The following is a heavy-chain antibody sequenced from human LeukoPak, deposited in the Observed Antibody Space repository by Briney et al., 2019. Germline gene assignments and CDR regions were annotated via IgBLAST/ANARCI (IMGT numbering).Heavy chain of an antibody. J-gene: IGHJ6*02. CDR3: ATGATQYYYYGMDV. D-gene: IGHD1-26*01. V-gene: IGHV3-66*01. Sequence: PGGSLRLSCAASGFTVSSNYMSWVRQAPGKGLEWVSVIYSGGSTYYADSVKGRFTISRDNSKNTLYLQMNSLRAEDTAVYYCATGATQYYYYGMDVWGQGTTVTVSS. CDR2: IYSGGST. CDR1: GFTVSSNY.